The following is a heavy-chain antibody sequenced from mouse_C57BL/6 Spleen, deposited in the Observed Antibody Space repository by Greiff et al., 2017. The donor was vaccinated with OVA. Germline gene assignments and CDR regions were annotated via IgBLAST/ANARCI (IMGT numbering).Heavy chain of an antibody. CDR1: GYTFTSYW. V-gene: IGHV1-61*01. J-gene: IGHJ3*01. CDR3: AGGYDHFAY. Sequence: QVQLKQPGAELVRPGSSVKLSCKASGYTFTSYWMDWVKQRPGQGLEWIGNIYPSDSETHYNQKFKDKATLTVDKSSSTAYMQLSSLTSEDSAVYYCAGGYDHFAYWGQGTLVTVSA. CDR2: IYPSDSET. D-gene: IGHD2-2*01.